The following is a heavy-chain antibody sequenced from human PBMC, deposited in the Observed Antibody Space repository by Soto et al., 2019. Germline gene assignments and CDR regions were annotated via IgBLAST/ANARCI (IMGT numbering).Heavy chain of an antibody. V-gene: IGHV3-33*01. J-gene: IGHJ4*02. Sequence: SCAASGFTFSSYGMHWVRQAPGKGLEWVAVIWYDGSNKYYADSVKGRFTISRDNSKNTLYLQMNSLRAEDTAVYYCARDGDYGGNSGRLDYWGQGTLVTVSS. CDR2: IWYDGSNK. D-gene: IGHD4-17*01. CDR3: ARDGDYGGNSGRLDY. CDR1: GFTFSSYG.